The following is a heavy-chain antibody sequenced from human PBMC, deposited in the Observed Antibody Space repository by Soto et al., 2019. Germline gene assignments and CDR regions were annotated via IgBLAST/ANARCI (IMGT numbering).Heavy chain of an antibody. D-gene: IGHD3-16*01. V-gene: IGHV4-39*07. CDR1: GGSVDSYNYH. J-gene: IGHJ5*02. Sequence: SETLSLTCTVSGGSVDSYNYHYGWFRKPPGKGLEWIDNLYSRNNTYSNPSLSSRATVSVDTSKNHFSLKLDSVAAAYTAVYFCAKQVPRGSSASDWFDPCGQRILFTVSS. CDR2: LYSRNNT. CDR3: AKQVPRGSSASDWFDP.